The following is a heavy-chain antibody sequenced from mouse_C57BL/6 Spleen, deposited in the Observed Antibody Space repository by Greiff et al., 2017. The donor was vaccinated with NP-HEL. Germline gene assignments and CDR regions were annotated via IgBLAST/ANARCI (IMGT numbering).Heavy chain of an antibody. D-gene: IGHD1-1*01. CDR1: GYTFTSYW. Sequence: VQLQQPGAELVKPGASVKLSCKASGYTFTSYWMHWVKQRPGQGLEWIGMIHPNSGSTNYNEKFKSKATLTVDKSSSTAYMQLSSLTSEDSAVYYCARNQITTVVAGDYWGQGTTLTVSS. CDR3: ARNQITTVVAGDY. V-gene: IGHV1-64*01. CDR2: IHPNSGST. J-gene: IGHJ2*01.